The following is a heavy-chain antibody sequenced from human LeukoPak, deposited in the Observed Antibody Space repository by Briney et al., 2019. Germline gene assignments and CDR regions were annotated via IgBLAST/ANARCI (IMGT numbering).Heavy chain of an antibody. CDR3: AKGYIAVAGTHRPVISPLDY. CDR1: GFTFDDYA. V-gene: IGHV3-9*01. Sequence: GGSLRLSCAASGFTFDDYAMHWVRQAPGKGLEWVSGISWNSGSIGYADSVKGRFTISRDNAKNSLYLQMNSLRAEDTALYYCAKGYIAVAGTHRPVISPLDYWGQGTLVTVSS. J-gene: IGHJ4*02. D-gene: IGHD6-19*01. CDR2: ISWNSGSI.